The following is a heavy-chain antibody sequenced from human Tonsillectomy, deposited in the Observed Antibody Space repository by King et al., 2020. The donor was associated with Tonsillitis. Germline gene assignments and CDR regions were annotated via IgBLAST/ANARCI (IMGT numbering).Heavy chain of an antibody. J-gene: IGHJ3*02. Sequence: LQLVQSGAEVKKPGASVKVSCKASGYTFTSHYMHWVRQAPGQGLEWMGIINPSGGSTSYAQKFQGRVTMTRDTSTSTVYMELSSLRSEDTAVYYCAHLTPYVWGCTGDHRDAFDIWGQGTMVTVSS. V-gene: IGHV1-46*01. D-gene: IGHD3-16*01. CDR1: GYTFTSHY. CDR2: INPSGGST. CDR3: AHLTPYVWGCTGDHRDAFDI.